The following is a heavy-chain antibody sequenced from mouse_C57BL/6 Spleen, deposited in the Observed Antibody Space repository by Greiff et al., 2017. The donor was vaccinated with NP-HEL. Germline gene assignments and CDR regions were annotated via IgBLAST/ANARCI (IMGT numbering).Heavy chain of an antibody. Sequence: QVQLQQSGAELVKPGASVKISCKASGYAFSSYWMNWVKQRPGKGLEWIGQIYPGDGDTNYNGKFKGKATLTADKSSSTAYMQLSSLTSEDSAVDVCARRGNYYGSSPDYWGQGTTLTVSS. J-gene: IGHJ2*01. CDR3: ARRGNYYGSSPDY. D-gene: IGHD1-1*01. CDR2: IYPGDGDT. CDR1: GYAFSSYW. V-gene: IGHV1-80*01.